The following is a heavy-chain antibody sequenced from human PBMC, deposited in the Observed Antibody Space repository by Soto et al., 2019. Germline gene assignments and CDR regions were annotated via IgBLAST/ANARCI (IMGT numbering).Heavy chain of an antibody. J-gene: IGHJ4*01. CDR1: GGSLSSSSW. D-gene: IGHD2-15*01. V-gene: IGHV4-4*02. CDR2: IFYSGST. Sequence: SETLSLTCAVSGGSLSSSSWWSWVRQPPGKALEWLGEIFYSGSTKYNPSLNSRVTISADQSKNHLSLRLSSVTAADTALYYCVHHGGDPYSHDFWGQGILLTVSS. CDR3: VHHGGDPYSHDF.